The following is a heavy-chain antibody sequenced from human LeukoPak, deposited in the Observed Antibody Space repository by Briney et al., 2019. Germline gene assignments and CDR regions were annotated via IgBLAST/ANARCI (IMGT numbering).Heavy chain of an antibody. Sequence: GGSLRLSCAASGFTFRNYVIHWVRQAPGKGLEWVAVTSSDLNVKLYADSVKGRFTISRDNSRSTLYLQVNSLRPEDTAIYYCAREGYYGSGSPPSSYFDYWGQGTLVTVSS. CDR2: TSSDLNVK. CDR1: GFTFRNYV. D-gene: IGHD3-10*01. CDR3: AREGYYGSGSPPSSYFDY. J-gene: IGHJ4*02. V-gene: IGHV3-30-3*01.